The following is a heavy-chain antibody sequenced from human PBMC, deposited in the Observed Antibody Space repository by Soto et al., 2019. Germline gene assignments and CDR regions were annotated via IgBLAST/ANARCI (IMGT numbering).Heavy chain of an antibody. J-gene: IGHJ6*02. V-gene: IGHV1-8*01. Sequence: WASVKVSCKASGYTFTSYDINWVRQATGQGLEWMGWMNPNSGNTGYAQKFQGRVTMTRNTSISTAYMELSSLRSEDTAVYYCARGRSGSTIVNYYYYYGMDVWGQGTTVTVS. CDR1: GYTFTSYD. D-gene: IGHD3-22*01. CDR3: ARGRSGSTIVNYYYYYGMDV. CDR2: MNPNSGNT.